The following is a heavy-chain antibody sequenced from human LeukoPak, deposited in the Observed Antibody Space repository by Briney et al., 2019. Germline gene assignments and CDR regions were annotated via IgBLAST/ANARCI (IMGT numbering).Heavy chain of an antibody. CDR1: GGSFSGYY. V-gene: IGHV4-34*01. J-gene: IGHJ5*02. Sequence: SETLSLTCAVYGGSFSGYYWSWIRQPPGKGLEWIGEINHSGSTNYNPSLKSRVTISVDTSKNQFSLKLSSVTAADTAVYYCASQAWTAWFDPRGQGTLVTVSS. CDR3: ASQAWTAWFDP. D-gene: IGHD3/OR15-3a*01. CDR2: INHSGST.